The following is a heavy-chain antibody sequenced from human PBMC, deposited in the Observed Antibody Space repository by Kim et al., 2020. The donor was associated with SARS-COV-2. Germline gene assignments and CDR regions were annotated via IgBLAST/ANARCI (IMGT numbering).Heavy chain of an antibody. CDR3: AKKGGSGAPGNYFDY. J-gene: IGHJ4*02. Sequence: ADPVKGRFTISRDESKNTLYLKLNSLRAEDTAVYYCAKKGGSGAPGNYFDYWGQGTLVTVSS. V-gene: IGHV3-23*01. D-gene: IGHD6-25*01.